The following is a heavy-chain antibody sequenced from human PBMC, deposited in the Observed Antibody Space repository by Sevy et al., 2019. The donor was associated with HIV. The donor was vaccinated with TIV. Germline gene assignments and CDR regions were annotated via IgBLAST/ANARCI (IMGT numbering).Heavy chain of an antibody. CDR3: ARGYDFWSGYYTPDCYFDL. D-gene: IGHD3-3*01. CDR1: GFTFSTYS. V-gene: IGHV3-21*01. Sequence: GWSLRLSCAASGFTFSTYSMNWVRQAPGRGLEWVSSISSTSNYIYYADSVKGRFTISRDNAKNSLYLQMNSLRAEDTAVFYCARGYDFWSGYYTPDCYFDLWGRGTLVTVSS. CDR2: ISSTSNYI. J-gene: IGHJ2*01.